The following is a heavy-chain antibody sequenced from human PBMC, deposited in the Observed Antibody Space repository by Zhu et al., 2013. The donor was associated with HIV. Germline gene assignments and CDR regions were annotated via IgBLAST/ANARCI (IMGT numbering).Heavy chain of an antibody. J-gene: IGHJ6*02. Sequence: QVRLVQSGAEVKKSGASVKVSCKASGYTFTGYYMHWVRQAPAQGPEWMGGIIPIFATTNYAQNFQGRVTITADKSTSTVYMELSSLTYADTAIYYCALSLCSGASCYSRGKRLDVWGQGTTVTVSS. V-gene: IGHV1-69*06. D-gene: IGHD2-15*01. CDR3: ALSLCSGASCYSRGKRLDV. CDR1: GYTFTGYY. CDR2: IIPIFATT.